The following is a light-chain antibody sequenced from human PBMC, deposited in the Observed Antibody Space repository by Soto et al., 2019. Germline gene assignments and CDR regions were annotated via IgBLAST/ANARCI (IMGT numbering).Light chain of an antibody. CDR3: CSYAGSYTHYV. CDR2: AVT. Sequence: QSVLTQPRSVSGSPGQSVTISCTGTSSDVGGYNYVSWYQQYPGKAPEVMIYAVTKRPSGVPDRISGSKSGNTASLTISGLQAEDEADYYCCSYAGSYTHYVFGTGTKVTVL. J-gene: IGLJ1*01. V-gene: IGLV2-11*01. CDR1: SSDVGGYNY.